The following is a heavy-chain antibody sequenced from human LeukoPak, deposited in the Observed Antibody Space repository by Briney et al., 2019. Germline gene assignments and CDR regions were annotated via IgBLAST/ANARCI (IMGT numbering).Heavy chain of an antibody. Sequence: SETLSLTCTVSGGSISSYYWSWIRQPAGKGLEWIGHIYNSGSTNYNPSLKSRVTMSVDTSKNQFSLKLSSVTAADTAVYYCAGCRGGGWQNYFDTWGQGTLVTVSS. CDR2: IYNSGST. V-gene: IGHV4-4*07. CDR1: GGSISSYY. J-gene: IGHJ5*02. D-gene: IGHD2-15*01. CDR3: AGCRGGGWQNYFDT.